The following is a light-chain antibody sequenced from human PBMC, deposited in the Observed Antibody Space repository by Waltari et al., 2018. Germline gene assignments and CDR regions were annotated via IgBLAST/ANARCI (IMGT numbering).Light chain of an antibody. Sequence: QSALTQPASVSGSPGQSITISCTGTSSDVGGYNYVSWYQQHPGKAPKLMIYDVSNRPSGVSNRFCGSKSGNTASLTISGLQAEDEADYYCSSYTSSNTLVFGGGTKLTVL. CDR1: SSDVGGYNY. J-gene: IGLJ2*01. V-gene: IGLV2-14*03. CDR3: SSYTSSNTLV. CDR2: DVS.